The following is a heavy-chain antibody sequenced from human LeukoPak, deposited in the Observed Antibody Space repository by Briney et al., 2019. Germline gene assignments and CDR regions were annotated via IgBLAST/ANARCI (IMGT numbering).Heavy chain of an antibody. CDR1: GDSISSGGYY. CDR3: ARGHFLDP. CDR2: IYHSGST. Sequence: PSQTLSLTCTVSGDSISSGGYYWSWTRQPPGKGLEWIGYIYHSGSTYYNPSLKSRVTISVDRSKNQFSLKLSSVTAADTAVYYCARGHFLDPWGQGTLVTVSS. J-gene: IGHJ5*02. V-gene: IGHV4-30-2*01. D-gene: IGHD3-3*01.